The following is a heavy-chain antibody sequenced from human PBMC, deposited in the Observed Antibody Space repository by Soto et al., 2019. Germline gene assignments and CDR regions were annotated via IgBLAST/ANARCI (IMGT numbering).Heavy chain of an antibody. V-gene: IGHV5-10-1*01. CDR1: GYSFTIYW. Sequence: GESLKISWKGSGYSFTIYWISWVRQMPGKGLEWMGRIDPSDSYTNYSPSFQGHVTISADKSISTAYLQWSSLKASDTAMYYCARIGYCSSTSCYTWFDPWGQGTLVTVSS. D-gene: IGHD2-2*02. CDR2: IDPSDSYT. J-gene: IGHJ5*02. CDR3: ARIGYCSSTSCYTWFDP.